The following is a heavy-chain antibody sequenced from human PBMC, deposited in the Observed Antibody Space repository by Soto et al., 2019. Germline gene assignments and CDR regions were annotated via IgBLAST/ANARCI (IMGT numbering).Heavy chain of an antibody. J-gene: IGHJ3*02. CDR2: IIPILGIA. Sequence: SVKVSCTASGGTFSSYTISWVRQAPGQGLEWMGRIIPILGIANYAQKFQGRVTITADKSTSTAYMELSSLRSEDTAVYYCARDRSSSSWQAFDIWGQGTMVTVSS. CDR3: ARDRSSSSWQAFDI. CDR1: GGTFSSYT. V-gene: IGHV1-69*04. D-gene: IGHD6-13*01.